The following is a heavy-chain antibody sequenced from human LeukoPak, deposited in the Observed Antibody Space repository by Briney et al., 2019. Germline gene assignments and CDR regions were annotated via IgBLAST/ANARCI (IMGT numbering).Heavy chain of an antibody. CDR1: GFTFNRHG. J-gene: IGHJ5*02. Sequence: GGSLRLSCAASGFTFNRHGMSWVRQAPGKGLEWVSGIDVSGRMTYYADSVKGRFTISRDNSKNMVYLQMNSLRAGDMSVYYCARDGKNYDKSLGPFDPWGQGTLVTVSS. CDR2: IDVSGRMT. V-gene: IGHV3-23*01. D-gene: IGHD3-9*01. CDR3: ARDGKNYDKSLGPFDP.